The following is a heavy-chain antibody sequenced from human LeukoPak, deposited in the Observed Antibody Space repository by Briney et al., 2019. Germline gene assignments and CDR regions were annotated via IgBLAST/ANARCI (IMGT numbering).Heavy chain of an antibody. D-gene: IGHD2-2*01. CDR1: GFTFSSYG. V-gene: IGHV3-30*02. Sequence: GGSLRLSCAASGFTFSSYGMHWVRQAPGKGLEWVAFIRYDGSNKYYADSVKGRFTISRDNSKNTLYLQMNSLRAEDTAVYYCARAYCSSTSCSDGYYYMDVWGKGTTVTVSS. CDR3: ARAYCSSTSCSDGYYYMDV. CDR2: IRYDGSNK. J-gene: IGHJ6*03.